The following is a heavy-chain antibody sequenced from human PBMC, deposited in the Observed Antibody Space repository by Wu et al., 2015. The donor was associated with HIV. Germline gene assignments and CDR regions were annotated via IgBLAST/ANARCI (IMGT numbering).Heavy chain of an antibody. D-gene: IGHD2-15*01. CDR3: ARDIVVVVAATIGLYYYYGMDV. J-gene: IGHJ6*02. Sequence: PGASVKVSCKASGYTFTSYGISWVRQAPGQGLEWMGWISAYNGNTNYAQKLQGRVTMTTDTSTSTAYMELRSQRSDDTAVYYCARDIVVVVAATIGLYYYYGMDVWGQGTTVTVSS. CDR2: ISAYNGNT. V-gene: IGHV1-18*01. CDR1: GYTFTSYG.